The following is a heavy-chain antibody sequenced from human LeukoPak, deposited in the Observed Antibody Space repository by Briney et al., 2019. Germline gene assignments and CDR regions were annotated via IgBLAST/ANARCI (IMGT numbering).Heavy chain of an antibody. D-gene: IGHD3-10*01. V-gene: IGHV3-30*02. CDR1: GFTFSSYG. Sequence: GGSLRLSCAASGFTFSSYGMHWVRQAPGKGLEWVAFIRYDGSNKYYADSVKGRFTISRDSAKNSLYLQMNSLRAEDTAIYYCARVSDYYGSGNYQKQFDYWGQGTLVTVSS. CDR3: ARVSDYYGSGNYQKQFDY. J-gene: IGHJ4*02. CDR2: IRYDGSNK.